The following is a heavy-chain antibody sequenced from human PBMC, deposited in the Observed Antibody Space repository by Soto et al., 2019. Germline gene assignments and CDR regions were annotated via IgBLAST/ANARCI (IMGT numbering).Heavy chain of an antibody. D-gene: IGHD2-21*02. V-gene: IGHV3-21*01. CDR2: ISSSSSYI. Sequence: GGSLRLSCAASGFTFSSYSMNWVRQAPGKGLEWVSSISSSSSYIYYADSVKGRFTISRDNAKNSLYLQMNSLRAEDTAVYYCARVKSDCCPVDYWGQGTQVTVS. CDR1: GFTFSSYS. J-gene: IGHJ4*02. CDR3: ARVKSDCCPVDY.